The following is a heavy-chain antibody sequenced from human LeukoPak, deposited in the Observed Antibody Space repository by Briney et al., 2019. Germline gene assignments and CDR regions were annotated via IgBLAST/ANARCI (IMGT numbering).Heavy chain of an antibody. D-gene: IGHD3-9*01. V-gene: IGHV3-23*01. CDR2: ISGSGGST. CDR1: GFTFSSYG. CDR3: AKDVLRYFDWLLAHDY. Sequence: GGSLRLSCAASGFTFSSYGMHWVRQAPGKGLEWVSAISGSGGSTYYADSVKGRFTISRDNSKNTLYLQMNSLRAEDTAVYYCAKDVLRYFDWLLAHDYWGQGTLVTVSS. J-gene: IGHJ4*02.